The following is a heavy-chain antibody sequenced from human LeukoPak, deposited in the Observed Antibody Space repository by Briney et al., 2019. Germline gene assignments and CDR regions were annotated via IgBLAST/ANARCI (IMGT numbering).Heavy chain of an antibody. D-gene: IGHD2-2*01. Sequence: GESLIFSCAASGFTFSNYWMIWVRQAPGKGLEWVANIKRDGGEKDYADSVKGRFTISRDNSKNSLYLQMNSLRTEDTALYYCAKEGLVVVPAAIGDYYGMDVWGQGTTVTVSS. CDR1: GFTFSNYW. V-gene: IGHV3-7*05. CDR3: AKEGLVVVPAAIGDYYGMDV. CDR2: IKRDGGEK. J-gene: IGHJ6*02.